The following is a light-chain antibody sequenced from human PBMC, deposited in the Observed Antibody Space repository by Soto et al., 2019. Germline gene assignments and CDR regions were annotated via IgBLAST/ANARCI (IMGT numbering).Light chain of an antibody. CDR1: QSVSSSS. Sequence: DIVLTQSPGTLSLSPGEIATLSCRASQSVSSSSLAWYQQKRGQAPRLLIHDASSRATGIPDRFSGSGSGTDFTLTISRLEPEDFAVYYCQQYGGSPRKFGQGTKGDIK. J-gene: IGKJ1*01. CDR2: DAS. CDR3: QQYGGSPRK. V-gene: IGKV3-20*01.